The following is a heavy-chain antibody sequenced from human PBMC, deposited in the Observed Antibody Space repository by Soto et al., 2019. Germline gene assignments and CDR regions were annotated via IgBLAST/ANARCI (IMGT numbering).Heavy chain of an antibody. J-gene: IGHJ4*02. V-gene: IGHV1-8*01. CDR3: ARTAGDLDY. CDR2: TNPKSGYT. D-gene: IGHD4-17*01. CDR1: GYTFTNYD. Sequence: QVQLVQSGAEVKKPGASVKVSCKTSGYTFTNYDINWVRQATGQGLEWMGWTNPKSGYTGSAQKFQGRVTMTRDSSIRTAYMELHSLTAEDTAVDYCARTAGDLDYWGQGTLITVYS.